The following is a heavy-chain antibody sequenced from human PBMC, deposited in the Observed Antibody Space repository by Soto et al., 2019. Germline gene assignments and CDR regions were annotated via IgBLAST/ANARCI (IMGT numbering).Heavy chain of an antibody. J-gene: IGHJ4*02. CDR3: AKQGYCSSTSCYTVDS. CDR2: IYPGDSDT. CDR1: GYRFTSYW. D-gene: IGHD2-2*02. V-gene: IGHV5-51*01. Sequence: SGESLKISCNGSGYRFTSYWIGWVRQMPGKGLEWMGMIYPGDSDTRYSPSFQGQVTISADKSISTAYLQWSSLKASDNAMYYCAKQGYCSSTSCYTVDSWGQGTLVTVSS.